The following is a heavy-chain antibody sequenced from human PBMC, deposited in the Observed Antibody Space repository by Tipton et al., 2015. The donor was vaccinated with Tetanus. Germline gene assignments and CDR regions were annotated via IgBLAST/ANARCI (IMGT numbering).Heavy chain of an antibody. D-gene: IGHD1-26*01. CDR2: IYSSGGT. CDR1: GGSVNSGSYY. Sequence: LRLSCTVSGGSVNSGSYYWNWIRQPAGKGLEWIGRIYSSGGTNYNPSLKSRVTMSIDTSKNQFSLELTSVTAADTAVYYCARDFRERSGTYFSYYYTMDVWGQGTTVTVSS. CDR3: ARDFRERSGTYFSYYYTMDV. J-gene: IGHJ6*02. V-gene: IGHV4-61*02.